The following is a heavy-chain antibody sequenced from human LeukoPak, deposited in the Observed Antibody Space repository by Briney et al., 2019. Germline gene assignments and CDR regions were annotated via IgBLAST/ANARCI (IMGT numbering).Heavy chain of an antibody. Sequence: SETLSLTCAVSGGSISGHAYYWDWLRQPPGKGLEWIGTIYYSGTTFYNASLKSRVTISVDTSKTQFSLLLSSVTAADTAVYYCARVMALAGHRGAFDIWGQGTMVTVSS. CDR3: ARVMALAGHRGAFDI. D-gene: IGHD6-19*01. V-gene: IGHV4-39*01. J-gene: IGHJ3*02. CDR2: IYYSGTT. CDR1: GGSISGHAYY.